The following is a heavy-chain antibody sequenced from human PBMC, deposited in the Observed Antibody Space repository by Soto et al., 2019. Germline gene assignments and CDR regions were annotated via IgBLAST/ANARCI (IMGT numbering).Heavy chain of an antibody. CDR3: SRVKTYSSTWYGIYDS. V-gene: IGHV2-70*13. CDR1: GFSLTTSGMS. CDR2: IDWDGDK. J-gene: IGHJ5*01. D-gene: IGHD6-13*01. Sequence: SGPTLVNHTQTLTLTCTFSGFSLTTSGMSVSWIRQPPGKALEWLALIDWDGDKHYNTSLKTRLTISRDTSKNQVVLTMTNMDPVDTATYYCSRVKTYSSTWYGIYDSWGQGTLVTVSS.